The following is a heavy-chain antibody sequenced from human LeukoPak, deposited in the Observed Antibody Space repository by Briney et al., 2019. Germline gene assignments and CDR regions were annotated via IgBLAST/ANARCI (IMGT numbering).Heavy chain of an antibody. J-gene: IGHJ3*02. CDR3: AGTRIAAAGGGAFDI. Sequence: ASVKVSCKASGYTFSDYYMHWVRQAPGQGLEWMGWINPNSGGTNSAQKFQGRVTMTRDTSISTAYMELSRLRSDDTAVYYCAGTRIAAAGGGAFDIWGQGTMVTVSS. D-gene: IGHD6-13*01. CDR2: INPNSGGT. CDR1: GYTFSDYY. V-gene: IGHV1-2*02.